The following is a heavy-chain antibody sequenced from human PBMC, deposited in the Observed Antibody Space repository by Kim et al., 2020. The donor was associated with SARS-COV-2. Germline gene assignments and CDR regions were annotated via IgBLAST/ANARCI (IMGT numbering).Heavy chain of an antibody. D-gene: IGHD6-25*01. J-gene: IGHJ4*01. CDR2: ITKNADAA. CDR1: GFPFKEYG. Sequence: GGSLRLSCAASGFPFKEYGMGWVRQAPGKGLQWVSTITKNADAAHHADSVKGRFIISRDNSKSRLYLQMDSLRADDTAVYYWAKYSGGGNGSNGRLDYWGQGILVAVSA. CDR3: AKYSGGGNGSNGRLDY. V-gene: IGHV3-23*01.